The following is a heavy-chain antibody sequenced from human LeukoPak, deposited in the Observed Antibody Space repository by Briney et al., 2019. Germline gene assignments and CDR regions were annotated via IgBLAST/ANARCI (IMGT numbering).Heavy chain of an antibody. CDR2: IYYSGST. CDR1: GGSISSYY. J-gene: IGHJ4*02. CDR3: AREGGYGDPIDY. D-gene: IGHD4-17*01. V-gene: IGHV4-59*01. Sequence: SETLSLTCTVSGGSISSYYWSWIRQPPGKGLEWIGYIYYSGSTNYNPSLKSRVTISVDTSKNQFSLKLSSVTAAGTAVYYCAREGGYGDPIDYWGQGTLVTVSS.